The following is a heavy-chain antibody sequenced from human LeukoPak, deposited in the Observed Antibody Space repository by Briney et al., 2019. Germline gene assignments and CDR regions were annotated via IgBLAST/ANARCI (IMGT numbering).Heavy chain of an antibody. CDR1: GGSISSYY. V-gene: IGHV4-59*01. CDR2: IYYSGST. J-gene: IGHJ5*02. CDR3: ARDYSSSHRNWFDP. Sequence: KPSETLSLTCTVSGGSISSYYWSWIRQPPGKGLEWIGYIYYSGSTNYNPSLKSRVTISVDTSKNQFSLKLSSVTAADTAVYYCARDYSSSHRNWFDPWGQGTLVTVSS. D-gene: IGHD6-6*01.